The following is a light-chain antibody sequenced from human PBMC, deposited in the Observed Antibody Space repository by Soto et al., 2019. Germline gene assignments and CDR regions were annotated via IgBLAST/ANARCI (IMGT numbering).Light chain of an antibody. Sequence: QSALTQPPSASGSPGQSVTISCTGTPSDVGGSNSVSWYQQHPGKAPNLMIYDVNKRPSGVPDRFSGSKSGNTASLTVSGLQAADEAYYFCSSYAPSAVVLGGGTQVTVL. CDR1: PSDVGGSNS. V-gene: IGLV2-8*01. J-gene: IGLJ2*01. CDR2: DVN. CDR3: SSYAPSAVV.